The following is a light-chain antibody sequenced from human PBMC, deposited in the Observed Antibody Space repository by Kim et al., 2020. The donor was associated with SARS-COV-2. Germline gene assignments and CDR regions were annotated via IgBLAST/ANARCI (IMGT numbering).Light chain of an antibody. V-gene: IGLV3-21*02. Sequence: ARVTCGGNNIGSKSVLWYQQKPGQAPVVVAYFDSHRPSWIPERFSASNSGNTATLAISRVEAGDEADYYCQVWDSTSDHVVFGGGTQLTV. CDR1: NIGSKS. CDR3: QVWDSTSDHVV. CDR2: FDS. J-gene: IGLJ2*01.